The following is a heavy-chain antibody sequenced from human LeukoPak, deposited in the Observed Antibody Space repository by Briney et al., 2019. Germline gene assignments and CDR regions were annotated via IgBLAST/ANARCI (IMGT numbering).Heavy chain of an antibody. CDR3: TREPLP. CDR1: GGSISNSY. CDR2: IYGGGSA. J-gene: IGHJ5*02. V-gene: IGHV4-4*07. Sequence: ASETLFLTCIVSGGSISNSYWSWIRQPAGKGLEWIGRIYGGGSASYNPSLRGRVIMSADTSKNQLSLNLYSVTAADTAVYYCTREPLPWGQGILVTVSS.